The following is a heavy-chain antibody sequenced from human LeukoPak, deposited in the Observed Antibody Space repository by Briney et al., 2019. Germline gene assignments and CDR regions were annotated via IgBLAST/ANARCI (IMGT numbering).Heavy chain of an antibody. CDR1: GGSISRFF. Sequence: SQTLSLTCTVSGGSISRFFWSWIRQPAGEGLEWIGRIYSSGTPNYHPSLESRVTMSVDTSQNHFSLRLSPVTAADTAVYYCARSSCSSINCYGDFDFWGQGTLVTVSS. CDR3: ARSSCSSINCYGDFDF. J-gene: IGHJ4*02. D-gene: IGHD2-2*01. CDR2: IYSSGTP. V-gene: IGHV4-4*07.